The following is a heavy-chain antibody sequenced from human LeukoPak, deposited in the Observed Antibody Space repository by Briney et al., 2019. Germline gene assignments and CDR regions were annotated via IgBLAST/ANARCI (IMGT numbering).Heavy chain of an antibody. V-gene: IGHV3-30*02. CDR1: GFTFSSYG. J-gene: IGHJ6*03. CDR2: IRYDGSNK. Sequence: GGSLRLSCAASGFTFSSYGMHWVRQAPGKGLEWVAFIRYDGSNKYYADSVKGRFTISRDNSKNTLYLQMNSLRAEDTAVYYCARDVRSGYGNGPRYYYYYMDVWGKGTTVTVSS. D-gene: IGHD6-25*01. CDR3: ARDVRSGYGNGPRYYYYYMDV.